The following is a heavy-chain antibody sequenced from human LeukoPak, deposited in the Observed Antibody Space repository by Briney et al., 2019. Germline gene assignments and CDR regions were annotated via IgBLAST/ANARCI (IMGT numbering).Heavy chain of an antibody. D-gene: IGHD5-24*01. V-gene: IGHV5-51*01. CDR1: GYSFTTYW. CDR2: IYPGDSDT. Sequence: PGESLKISCKGSGYSFTTYWIAWVRQMPGEGLEWMGIIYPGDSDTRYSPSFQGQITISADKSISTAYLQWSSLKASDTAIYYCARQGYSYAYDYWGQGTLLTVSS. CDR3: ARQGYSYAYDY. J-gene: IGHJ4*02.